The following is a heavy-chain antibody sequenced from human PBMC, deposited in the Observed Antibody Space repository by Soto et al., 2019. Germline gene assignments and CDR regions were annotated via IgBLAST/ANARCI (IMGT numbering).Heavy chain of an antibody. D-gene: IGHD6-13*01. J-gene: IGHJ4*02. Sequence: ASVKVSCKASGFTFTGYYMHWVRQAPGQGLEWIGWISPNSGVANYAQKFHDWVTITRDTSITTAYMELSGLKSDDTAVYFCAKDDAGHPDFWGQGTLVTVSS. V-gene: IGHV1-2*04. CDR1: GFTFTGYY. CDR3: AKDDAGHPDF. CDR2: ISPNSGVA.